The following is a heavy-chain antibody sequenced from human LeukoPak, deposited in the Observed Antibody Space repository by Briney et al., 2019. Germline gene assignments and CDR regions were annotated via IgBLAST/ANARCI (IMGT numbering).Heavy chain of an antibody. V-gene: IGHV3-21*01. CDR1: GFTFSSYS. J-gene: IGHJ4*02. CDR2: ISSSSSYI. D-gene: IGHD5-18*01. Sequence: NPGGSLRLSCAASGFTFSSYSMNWVRQAPGKGLEWVSSISSSSSYIYYADSVKGRFTISRDNAKNSLYLQMNSLRAEDTAVYYCARYIASYGSFDYWGQGTLVTVSS. CDR3: ARYIASYGSFDY.